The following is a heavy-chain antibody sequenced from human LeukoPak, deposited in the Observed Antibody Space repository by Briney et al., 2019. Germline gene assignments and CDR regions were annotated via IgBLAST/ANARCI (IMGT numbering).Heavy chain of an antibody. CDR3: AKDRLGGSYYLGAFDI. V-gene: IGHV3-30*18. CDR2: IPYDGSNK. Sequence: GGSLRLSCAASGFTFSGYGMHWVRQAPGKGLEWVAVIPYDGSNKYYADSVKVRFTISRDNSKNTLYLQMNSLRAEDTAVYYCAKDRLGGSYYLGAFDIWGQGTMVTVSS. CDR1: GFTFSGYG. J-gene: IGHJ3*02. D-gene: IGHD1-26*01.